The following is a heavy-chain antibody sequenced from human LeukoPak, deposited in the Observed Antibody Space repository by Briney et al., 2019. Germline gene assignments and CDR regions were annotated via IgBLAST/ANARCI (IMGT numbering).Heavy chain of an antibody. CDR3: ATLVYYYASIGSTFDY. D-gene: IGHD3-22*01. CDR1: GFTFRSYG. Sequence: GGSRRLSCAASGFTFRSYGMHWVRNAPGKGLEREAVISYDGINKYYADSVKGRFTISRDTSKTTLYLQMNSLRAEDTAVYYCATLVYYYASIGSTFDYWGQGTLVT. V-gene: IGHV3-30*03. J-gene: IGHJ4*02. CDR2: ISYDGINK.